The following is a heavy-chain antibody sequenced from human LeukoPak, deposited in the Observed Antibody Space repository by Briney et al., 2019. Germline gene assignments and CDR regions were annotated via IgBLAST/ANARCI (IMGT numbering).Heavy chain of an antibody. CDR2: ISYDGRNK. V-gene: IGHV3-30*18. J-gene: IGHJ4*02. Sequence: HPGKSLRLSCAASGFTFNNYGMHWVRQAPGKGLEWVAVISYDGRNKHYPDSVKGRFTISRDISTDTLWLQMDSLRTEDTAVYYCAKGPLRGTAAAIDYWGQGTLSPSPQ. CDR1: GFTFNNYG. D-gene: IGHD2-2*01. CDR3: AKGPLRGTAAAIDY.